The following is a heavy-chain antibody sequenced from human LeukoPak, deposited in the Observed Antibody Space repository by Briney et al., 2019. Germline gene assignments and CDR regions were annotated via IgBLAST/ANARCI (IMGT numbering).Heavy chain of an antibody. CDR2: INPNSGGT. J-gene: IGHJ4*02. Sequence: ASVKVSCKASGYTFTGYYMHWVRQAPGQGPEWMGWINPNSGGTNYAQKFQGRVTMTRDTSISTAYMELSRLRSDDTAVYYCARTLYSGSYYKYWGQGTLVTVSS. CDR3: ARTLYSGSYYKY. D-gene: IGHD1-26*01. CDR1: GYTFTGYY. V-gene: IGHV1-2*02.